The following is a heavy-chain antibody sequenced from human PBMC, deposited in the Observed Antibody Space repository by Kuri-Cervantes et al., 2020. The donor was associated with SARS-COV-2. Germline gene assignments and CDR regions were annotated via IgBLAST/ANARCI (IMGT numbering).Heavy chain of an antibody. CDR2: VYYSGYT. Sequence: SETLSLTCTVSGGSINSGGYYWSWVRQLPGKGLEWIGYVYYSGYTHYNPSLKRLVTISIDTSKSQFSLSLTSVTAADTAVYFCARGRRGYSSGTFYDYMDVWGKGTTVTVSS. D-gene: IGHD2-8*02. CDR1: GGSINSGGYY. V-gene: IGHV4-31*01. J-gene: IGHJ6*03. CDR3: ARGRRGYSSGTFYDYMDV.